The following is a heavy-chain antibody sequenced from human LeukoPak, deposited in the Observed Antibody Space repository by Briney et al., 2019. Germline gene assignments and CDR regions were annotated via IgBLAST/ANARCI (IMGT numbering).Heavy chain of an antibody. CDR2: ISGSGGST. Sequence: GGSLRLSCAASGFTFSSYAMSWVRQAPGKGLEWVSAISGSGGSTYYADSVKGRFTISRDNSKNTLYLQMNSLRAEDTAVYYCARDPRYGSGNWFDPWGQGTLVTVSS. V-gene: IGHV3-23*01. J-gene: IGHJ5*02. D-gene: IGHD3-10*01. CDR1: GFTFSSYA. CDR3: ARDPRYGSGNWFDP.